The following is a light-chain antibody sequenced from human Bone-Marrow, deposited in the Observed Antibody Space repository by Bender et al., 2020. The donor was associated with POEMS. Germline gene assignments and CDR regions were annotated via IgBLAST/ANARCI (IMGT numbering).Light chain of an antibody. CDR1: NIGRKT. CDR3: CSYAGSNTWV. CDR2: DDS. Sequence: SYVLTQPPSVSVAPGKTARITCGGNNIGRKTVHWYHQRPGQAPVLLVYDDSARPSGIPERFSGSNSDNTASLTVSGLQAEDEADYYCCSYAGSNTWVFGGGTKVTVL. J-gene: IGLJ3*02. V-gene: IGLV3-21*03.